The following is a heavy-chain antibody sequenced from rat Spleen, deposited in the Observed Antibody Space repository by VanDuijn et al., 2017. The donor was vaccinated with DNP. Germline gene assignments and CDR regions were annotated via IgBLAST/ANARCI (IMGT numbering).Heavy chain of an antibody. CDR2: IIYDGSRT. Sequence: EVQLVESGGGLVQPGRSLKLSCAASGFTFSDYNMAWVRQAPKKGLEWVATIIYDGSRTYYRDSVKGRFTISRDNAKSTLYLQMDSLRSEDTATYYCATLDTYPWFAYWGQGTLVTVSS. J-gene: IGHJ3*01. CDR1: GFTFSDYN. D-gene: IGHD2-1*01. CDR3: ATLDTYPWFAY. V-gene: IGHV5S10*01.